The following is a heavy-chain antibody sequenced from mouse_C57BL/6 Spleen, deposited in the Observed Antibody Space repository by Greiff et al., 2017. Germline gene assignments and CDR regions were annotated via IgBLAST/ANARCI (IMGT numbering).Heavy chain of an antibody. D-gene: IGHD3-2*02. Sequence: QVQLQQPGAELVKPGASVKLSCKASGYTFTSSWMHWVQQRPGQGLEWIGMIHPNSGSTNYNEKFKSKATLTVDKSSSTAYMQLSSLTSEDSAVYYCARQSDGSGHPFAYWGQGTLVTVSA. CDR3: ARQSDGSGHPFAY. V-gene: IGHV1-64*01. J-gene: IGHJ3*01. CDR2: IHPNSGST. CDR1: GYTFTSSW.